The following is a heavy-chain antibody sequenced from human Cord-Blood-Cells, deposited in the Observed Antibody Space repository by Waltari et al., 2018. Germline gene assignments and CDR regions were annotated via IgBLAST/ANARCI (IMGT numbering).Heavy chain of an antibody. V-gene: IGHV3-33*01. J-gene: IGHJ4*02. Sequence: GKGLEWVAVIWYDGSNKYYADSVKGLFTISRDNSKNTLYLQMNSLIAEDTAVYYCARAQWNVDTAMVFDYWGQGTLVTVSS. CDR2: IWYDGSNK. D-gene: IGHD5-18*01. CDR3: ARAQWNVDTAMVFDY.